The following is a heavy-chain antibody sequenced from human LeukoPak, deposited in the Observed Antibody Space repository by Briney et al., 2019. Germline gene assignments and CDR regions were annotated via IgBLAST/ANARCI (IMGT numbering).Heavy chain of an antibody. CDR1: GYTFTGYY. D-gene: IGHD5-12*01. Sequence: ASVKVSCKASGYTFTGYYMHWVRQAPGQGLEWMGWINPNSGGTNYAQKFQGRVTMTRDTSISTAYMELSRLRSDDTAVYYCARDGGYSGYDYSDNWFDPWGQGTLVTVSP. V-gene: IGHV1-2*02. CDR2: INPNSGGT. J-gene: IGHJ5*02. CDR3: ARDGGYSGYDYSDNWFDP.